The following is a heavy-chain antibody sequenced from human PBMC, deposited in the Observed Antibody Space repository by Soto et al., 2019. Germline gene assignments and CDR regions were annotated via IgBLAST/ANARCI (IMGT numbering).Heavy chain of an antibody. V-gene: IGHV3-30*18. CDR3: AKDQGVP. Sequence: QVQLVESGGGVVPPWRSLRLSCAASGFPFSRYGMHWVRQAPGKGLEWVAVISYDGSNKYYADSVKGRFTISRDNSKNTLYMKMNSLRAEDTAVYYCAKDQGVPWVQGTLVTVSS. J-gene: IGHJ5*02. D-gene: IGHD3-10*01. CDR1: GFPFSRYG. CDR2: ISYDGSNK.